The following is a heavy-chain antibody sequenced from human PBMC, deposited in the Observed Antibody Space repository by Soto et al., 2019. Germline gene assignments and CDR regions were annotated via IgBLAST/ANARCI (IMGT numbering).Heavy chain of an antibody. V-gene: IGHV1-69*01. J-gene: IGHJ4*02. CDR3: AAGDSSDTRDH. Sequence: QVQLVQSGAEVKKPGSSVKVSCKASGDTLSTHGISWVRQAPGKGLEWMGGTIPIIGTTDYAEKFQGRVTITADDSTTTSYMELSSQRPADTAVYDCAAGDSSDTRDHWGQGNLVTVSS. CDR1: GDTLSTHG. D-gene: IGHD6-19*01. CDR2: TIPIIGTT.